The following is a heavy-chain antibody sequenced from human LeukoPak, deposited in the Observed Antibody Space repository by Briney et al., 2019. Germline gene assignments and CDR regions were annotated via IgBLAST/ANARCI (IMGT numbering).Heavy chain of an antibody. CDR3: ARGAGAGYNLQPFDY. J-gene: IGHJ4*02. V-gene: IGHV4-59*08. Sequence: SETLSLTCTVSGGSISGYYWSWIRQPPGKGLEWIGYIYYSGNTNYNPSLKSRVTISVDTSKNQFSLKLSSVTAADTAVYYCARGAGAGYNLQPFDYWGQGTPVTVSS. CDR2: IYYSGNT. D-gene: IGHD5-24*01. CDR1: GGSISGYY.